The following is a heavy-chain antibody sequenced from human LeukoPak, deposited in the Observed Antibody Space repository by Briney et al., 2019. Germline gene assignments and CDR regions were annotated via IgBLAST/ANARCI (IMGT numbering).Heavy chain of an antibody. J-gene: IGHJ4*02. CDR3: AKVDPPYYYDSSGYYFDY. D-gene: IGHD3-22*01. V-gene: IGHV3-23*01. Sequence: AGGSLRLSCAVSGFTVSNAWMSWVRQAPGKGLEWVSAISGSGGSTYYADSVKSRFTISRDNSKNTLYLQMNSLRAEDTAVYYCAKVDPPYYYDSSGYYFDYWGQGTLVTVSS. CDR1: GFTVSNAW. CDR2: ISGSGGST.